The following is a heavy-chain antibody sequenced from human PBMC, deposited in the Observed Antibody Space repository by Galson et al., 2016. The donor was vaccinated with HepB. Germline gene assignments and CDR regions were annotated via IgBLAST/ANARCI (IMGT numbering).Heavy chain of an antibody. V-gene: IGHV3-11*01. CDR2: ISTSGNMM. J-gene: IGHJ4*02. CDR1: GFNFNDYY. CDR3: ARDRGGPFDS. D-gene: IGHD2-15*01. Sequence: SLRLSCAASGFNFNDYYMSWIRQAPGKGLEWVSYISTSGNMMFYGDSVKGRFTISRDNAKNSLYLQMNSLRAEDTAVYYCARDRGGPFDSWGQGTRVTVSS.